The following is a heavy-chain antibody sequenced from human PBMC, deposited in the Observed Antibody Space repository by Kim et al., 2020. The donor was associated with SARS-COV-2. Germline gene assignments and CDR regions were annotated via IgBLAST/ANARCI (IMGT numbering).Heavy chain of an antibody. CDR1: GFTFSSYW. D-gene: IGHD6-13*01. CDR2: IKQDGSEK. CDR3: ARSPYYSSRGAFDI. Sequence: GGSLRLSCAASGFTFSSYWMSWVRQAPGKGLEWVANIKQDGSEKYYVDSVKGRFTISRDNAKNSLYLQMNSLRAEDTAVYYCARSPYYSSRGAFDIWGQGTMVTVSS. V-gene: IGHV3-7*01. J-gene: IGHJ3*02.